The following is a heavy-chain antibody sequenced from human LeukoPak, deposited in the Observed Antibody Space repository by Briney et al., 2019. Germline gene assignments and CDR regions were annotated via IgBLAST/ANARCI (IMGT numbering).Heavy chain of an antibody. V-gene: IGHV1-2*06. J-gene: IGHJ4*02. CDR3: ARDTTGSLGHY. CDR2: INPNSGVT. Sequence: GASVKVSCKASGYTFTGYFMHWVRQAPGQGLEWMGRINPNSGVTNYAQKFQGRVTMTRDTSINTAYMELSRLRSDDTAVYYCARDTTGSLGHYWGQGTPFTVSS. D-gene: IGHD1-26*01. CDR1: GYTFTGYF.